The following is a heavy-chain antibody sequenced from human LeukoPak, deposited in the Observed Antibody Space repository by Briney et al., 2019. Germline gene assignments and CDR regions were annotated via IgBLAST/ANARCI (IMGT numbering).Heavy chain of an antibody. CDR1: GGSISSYY. CDR2: IYYSGST. V-gene: IGHV4-59*01. Sequence: SETLSLTCTVSGGSISSYYWSWIRQPPGKGLEWIGYIYYSGSTNYNPSLKSRVTISVDTSKNQFSLKLSSVTAADTAVYYCARAYDSSGYYVYYFDYWGQGTLVTVSS. D-gene: IGHD3-22*01. J-gene: IGHJ4*02. CDR3: ARAYDSSGYYVYYFDY.